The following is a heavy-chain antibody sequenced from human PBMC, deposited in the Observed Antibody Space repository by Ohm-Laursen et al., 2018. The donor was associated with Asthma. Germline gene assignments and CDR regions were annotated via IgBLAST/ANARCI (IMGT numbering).Heavy chain of an antibody. Sequence: SWVRQPPGKGLEWIGEIYHSGSTNYNPSLKSRVTISVDKSKNQFSLKLSSVTAADTAVYYCARAPAEAVAGTCYFDYWGQGTLVTVSS. CDR2: IYHSGST. V-gene: IGHV4-4*02. D-gene: IGHD6-19*01. CDR3: ARAPAEAVAGTCYFDY. J-gene: IGHJ4*02.